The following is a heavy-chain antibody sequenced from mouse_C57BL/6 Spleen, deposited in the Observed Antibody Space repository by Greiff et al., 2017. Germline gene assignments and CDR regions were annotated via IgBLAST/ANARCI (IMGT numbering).Heavy chain of an antibody. CDR2: ISSGGSYT. V-gene: IGHV5-6*02. CDR3: ARQNYYCDY. J-gene: IGHJ2*01. CDR1: GFTFSSYG. Sequence: DVTLVESGGDLVKPGGSLKLSCAASGFTFSSYGMSWVRQTPDKRLEWVATISSGGSYTYYPDSVKGRFTISRDNAKNTLYLQMSSLKSEDTAMYYCARQNYYCDYWGQGTTLTVSS.